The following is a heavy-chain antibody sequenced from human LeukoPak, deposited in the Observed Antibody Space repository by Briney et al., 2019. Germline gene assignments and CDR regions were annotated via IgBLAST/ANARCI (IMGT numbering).Heavy chain of an antibody. J-gene: IGHJ4*02. V-gene: IGHV3-21*01. CDR2: IGSSGTHI. CDR1: GFTFSDYS. Sequence: GGSLRLSCAASGFTFSDYSMNWVRQAPGKGLEWVSSIGSSGTHIYYADSVKGRFTVSRDNAQNSLYLQMNNLRAEDTAVYYCARYSVDTSGYPKLDYWGQGTLVIVFS. CDR3: ARYSVDTSGYPKLDY. D-gene: IGHD3-22*01.